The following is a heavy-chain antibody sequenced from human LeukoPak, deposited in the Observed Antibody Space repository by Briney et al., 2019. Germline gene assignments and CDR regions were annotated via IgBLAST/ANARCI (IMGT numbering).Heavy chain of an antibody. Sequence: PGGSLRLSCAASGFTFSSYSMNWVRQAPGKGLEWVSSISSSSSYIYYADSVKGRFTISRDNAKNSLYLQMNSPRAEDTAVYYCARTPRETSYYYDSSGYSYYYYYGMDVWGQGTTVTVSS. D-gene: IGHD3-22*01. J-gene: IGHJ6*02. V-gene: IGHV3-21*01. CDR1: GFTFSSYS. CDR3: ARTPRETSYYYDSSGYSYYYYYGMDV. CDR2: ISSSSSYI.